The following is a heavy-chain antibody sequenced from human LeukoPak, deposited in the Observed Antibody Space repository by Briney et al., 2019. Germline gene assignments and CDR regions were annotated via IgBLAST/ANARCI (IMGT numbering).Heavy chain of an antibody. J-gene: IGHJ4*02. Sequence: SETLSLTCTVSGGSISSYYWSWIRQPPGKGLEWIGYIYYSGSTNYNPSLKSRVTISVDTSKNQFSLKLSSVTAADTAVYYCARGFLPYNWKDAPFTFDYWGQGTLVTVSS. CDR3: ARGFLPYNWKDAPFTFDY. CDR1: GGSISSYY. D-gene: IGHD1-1*01. CDR2: IYYSGST. V-gene: IGHV4-59*01.